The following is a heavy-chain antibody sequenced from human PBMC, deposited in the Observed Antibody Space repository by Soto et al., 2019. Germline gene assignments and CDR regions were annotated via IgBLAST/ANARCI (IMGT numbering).Heavy chain of an antibody. J-gene: IGHJ4*02. CDR2: IRNKANNYAT. D-gene: IGHD2-21*02. V-gene: IGHV3-73*01. Sequence: LRLSCAASGFTFSGSAMHWVRQASGKGLEWVGRIRNKANNYATAYAESVKGRFTISRDDSKNTAYLQMNSLKTEDTAIYYCSRLEEMTAITAGDYWGQGTLVTVYS. CDR3: SRLEEMTAITAGDY. CDR1: GFTFSGSA.